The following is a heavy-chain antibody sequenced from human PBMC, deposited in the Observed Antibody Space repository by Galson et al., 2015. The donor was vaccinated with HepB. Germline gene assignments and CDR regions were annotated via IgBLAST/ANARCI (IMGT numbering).Heavy chain of an antibody. CDR2: INSDGSST. V-gene: IGHV3-74*01. CDR1: GFTFSSYW. Sequence: SLRLSCAGSGFTFSSYWMHWVRQAPGKGLVWVSRINSDGSSTSYADSVKGRFTISRDNAKNTLYLQMNSLRDEDTAVYYCASYCTGGVCRQVDYWGQGTLVTVSS. D-gene: IGHD2-8*02. CDR3: ASYCTGGVCRQVDY. J-gene: IGHJ4*02.